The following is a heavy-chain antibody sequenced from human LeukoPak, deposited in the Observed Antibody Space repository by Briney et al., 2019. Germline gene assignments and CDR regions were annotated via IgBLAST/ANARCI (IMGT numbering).Heavy chain of an antibody. CDR2: IYTTGSI. Sequence: SETLSLTCTVSGGSISSSSYYWGWIRQPAGKGLEWIGHIYTTGSISYNPSLKSRVTISLDTSKNQFSLKLRSVTAADTAVYYCARHVAAAGPYPYAFEIWGQGTMVTVSS. CDR3: ARHVAAAGPYPYAFEI. J-gene: IGHJ3*02. V-gene: IGHV4-61*09. D-gene: IGHD6-13*01. CDR1: GGSISSSSYY.